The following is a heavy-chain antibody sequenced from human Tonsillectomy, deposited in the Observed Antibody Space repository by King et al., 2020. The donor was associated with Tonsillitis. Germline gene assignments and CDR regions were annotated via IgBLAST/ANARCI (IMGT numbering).Heavy chain of an antibody. J-gene: IGHJ4*02. CDR3: ARYTSSSFFDY. D-gene: IGHD6-6*01. V-gene: IGHV4-61*02. CDR2: IYTSGST. Sequence: QLQESGPGLVKPSQTLSLTCTVSGGSISSGNYYWSWIRQPAGKGLEWIGRIYTSGSTNYNPSLKSRVTMSVETSKNQFSLKLSSVTAADTAVYYCARYTSSSFFDYWGQGTLVTVSS. CDR1: GGSISSGNYY.